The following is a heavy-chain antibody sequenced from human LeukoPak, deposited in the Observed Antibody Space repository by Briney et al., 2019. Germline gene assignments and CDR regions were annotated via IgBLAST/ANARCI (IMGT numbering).Heavy chain of an antibody. CDR3: ARSIMITFGGVIAPLDY. J-gene: IGHJ4*02. D-gene: IGHD3-16*02. Sequence: AGSLRLSCAASGFTFSSYSMNWVRQPPAKGLQWVSSISNSSSYIYYADSVKGRFTISRDNARNSLYLQMNSLSAEDTAVYYCARSIMITFGGVIAPLDYWGQGTLVTVSS. V-gene: IGHV3-21*01. CDR1: GFTFSSYS. CDR2: ISNSSSYI.